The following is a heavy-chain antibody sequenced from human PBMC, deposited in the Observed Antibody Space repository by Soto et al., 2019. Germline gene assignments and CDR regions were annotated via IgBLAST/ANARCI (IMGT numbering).Heavy chain of an antibody. V-gene: IGHV3-9*01. J-gene: IGHJ5*02. D-gene: IGHD6-13*01. CDR1: GFTFDDYA. CDR3: AKDIGAAAGTMLFDP. Sequence: SLRLSCAASGFTFDDYAMHWVRQAPGKGLEWVSGISWNSGSIGYADSVKGRFTISRDNAKNSLYLQMNSLRAEDTALYYCAKDIGAAAGTMLFDPWGQGTLVTVSS. CDR2: ISWNSGSI.